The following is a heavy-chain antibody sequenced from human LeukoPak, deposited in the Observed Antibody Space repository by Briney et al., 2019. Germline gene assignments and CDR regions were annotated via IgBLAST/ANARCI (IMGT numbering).Heavy chain of an antibody. Sequence: KPSEALSLTCAVYGGSFSSYYWGWIRQPPGKGLEWIGSRYYSGTTHYNPSLKSRVTISVDTPKNQFSLKLSSVTAADTAVFYCARHPLASSGYYNWFDPWGQGILVTVSS. CDR2: RYYSGTT. CDR3: ARHPLASSGYYNWFDP. CDR1: GGSFSSYY. V-gene: IGHV4-39*01. J-gene: IGHJ5*02. D-gene: IGHD3-22*01.